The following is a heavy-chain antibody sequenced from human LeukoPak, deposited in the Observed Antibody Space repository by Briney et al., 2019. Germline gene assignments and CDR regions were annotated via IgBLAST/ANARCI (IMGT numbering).Heavy chain of an antibody. J-gene: IGHJ3*01. CDR2: IYSDGST. D-gene: IGHD2-21*02. CDR3: AREFSDLAHGFDV. V-gene: IGHV3-66*01. CDR1: EFTVSSNY. Sequence: TGGSLRLSCVASEFTVSSNYMSWVRQAPGEGLEWVSLIYSDGSTFYADSVKGRFTISRDNSKNTLYLQMNSLRVEDTAIYYCAREFSDLAHGFDVWGQGTMVTVSS.